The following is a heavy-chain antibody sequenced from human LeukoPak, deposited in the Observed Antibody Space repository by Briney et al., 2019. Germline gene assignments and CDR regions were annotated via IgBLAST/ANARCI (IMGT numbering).Heavy chain of an antibody. CDR2: INSDGSST. Sequence: GGSLRLSCAASGFTFSSYAMSWVRQAPGKGLVSVSRINSDGSSTSYADSVKGRFTISRDNAKNTLYLQMNSLRAEDTAVYYCARDDADDFWSGYPDYWGQGTLVTVSS. V-gene: IGHV3-74*01. CDR1: GFTFSSYA. CDR3: ARDDADDFWSGYPDY. D-gene: IGHD3-3*01. J-gene: IGHJ4*02.